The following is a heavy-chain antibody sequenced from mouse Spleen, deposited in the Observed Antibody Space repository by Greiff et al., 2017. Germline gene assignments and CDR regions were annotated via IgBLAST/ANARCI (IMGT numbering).Heavy chain of an antibody. D-gene: IGHD1-1*01. V-gene: IGHV5-12*01. CDR2: ISNGGGST. Sequence: DVKLVESGGGLVQPGGSLKLSCAASGFTFSDYYMYWVRQTPEKRLEWVAYISNGGGSTYYPDTVKGRFTISRDNAKNTLYLQMSRLKSEDTAMYYCARHDYGSPLDYWGQGTTLTVSS. CDR1: GFTFSDYY. J-gene: IGHJ2*01. CDR3: ARHDYGSPLDY.